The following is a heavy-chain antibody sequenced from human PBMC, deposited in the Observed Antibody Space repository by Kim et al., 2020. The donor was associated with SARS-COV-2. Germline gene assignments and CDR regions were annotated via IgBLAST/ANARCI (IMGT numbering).Heavy chain of an antibody. J-gene: IGHJ4*02. V-gene: IGHV4-39*01. Sequence: NPSLKSRVTRSVATSKNQFSLKLSSVTAADTAVYYCARRGYSYAYYFDYWGQGTLVTVSS. CDR3: ARRGYSYAYYFDY. D-gene: IGHD5-18*01.